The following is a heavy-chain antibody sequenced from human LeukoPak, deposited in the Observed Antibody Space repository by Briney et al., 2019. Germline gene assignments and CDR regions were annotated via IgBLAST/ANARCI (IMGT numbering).Heavy chain of an antibody. D-gene: IGHD2-15*01. V-gene: IGHV3-11*01. CDR3: AKNGDRGAYCSGGSCYPYYYYYMDV. CDR2: ISSSGSTI. Sequence: GGSLRLSCAASGFTFSDYYMSWIRQAPGKGLEWVSYISSSGSTIYYADSVKGRFTISRDNAKNSLYLQMNSLSAEDTAVYYCAKNGDRGAYCSGGSCYPYYYYYMDVWGKGTTVTISS. J-gene: IGHJ6*03. CDR1: GFTFSDYY.